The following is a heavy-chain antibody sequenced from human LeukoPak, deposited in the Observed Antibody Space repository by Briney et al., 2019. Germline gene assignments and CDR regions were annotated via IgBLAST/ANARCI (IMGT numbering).Heavy chain of an antibody. Sequence: GASVKVSCKASGYTFTGYYMHWVRQAPGQGLEWMGWINPNSGATNYVQKFQGRVTMTRDTSISTAYMELSRLRSDDTAVCYCARARRITMIVVANNWFDPWGQGTLVTVSS. CDR2: INPNSGAT. D-gene: IGHD3-22*01. J-gene: IGHJ5*02. CDR1: GYTFTGYY. CDR3: ARARRITMIVVANNWFDP. V-gene: IGHV1-2*02.